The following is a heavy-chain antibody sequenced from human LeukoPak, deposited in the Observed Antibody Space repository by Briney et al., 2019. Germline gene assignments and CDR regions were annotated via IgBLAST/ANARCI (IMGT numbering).Heavy chain of an antibody. Sequence: TGRSLRLSCAASGFTFDDYAMHWVRQAPGKGLEWVSGISWNSGSIGYADSVKGRFTISRDNAKNSLYLQMNSLRAEDTAVYYCAKAEQARFLDAFDIWGQGTMVTVSS. CDR3: AKAEQARFLDAFDI. CDR2: ISWNSGSI. D-gene: IGHD3-3*01. V-gene: IGHV3-9*01. CDR1: GFTFDDYA. J-gene: IGHJ3*02.